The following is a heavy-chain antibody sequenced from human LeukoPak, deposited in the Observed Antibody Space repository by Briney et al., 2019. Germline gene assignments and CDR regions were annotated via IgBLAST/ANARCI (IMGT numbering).Heavy chain of an antibody. V-gene: IGHV1-69*13. CDR3: ARDFSSGYYSEYFQH. CDR2: IIPIFGTA. CDR1: GGTFSSYA. Sequence: GASVKVSCKASGGTFSSYAISWVRQAPGQGLEWMGGIIPIFGTANYAQKFQGRVTITADESTSTAYMELSSLRSEDTAVYYCARDFSSGYYSEYFQHWGQGTLVTVSS. D-gene: IGHD3-22*01. J-gene: IGHJ1*01.